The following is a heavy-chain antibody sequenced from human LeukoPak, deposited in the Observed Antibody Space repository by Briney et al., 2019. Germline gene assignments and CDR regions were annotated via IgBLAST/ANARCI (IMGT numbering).Heavy chain of an antibody. CDR2: INPSGGST. D-gene: IGHD2-15*01. J-gene: IGHJ6*03. CDR1: GYTFTSYY. Sequence: ASVKVSCKASGYTFTSYYMHWVRQAPGQGLEWMGIINPSGGSTSYAQKFQGRVTMTRDMSTSTAYMELRSLRSDDTAVYYCARGAATVLGPYYYYYYMDVWGKGTTVTISS. V-gene: IGHV1-46*01. CDR3: ARGAATVLGPYYYYYYMDV.